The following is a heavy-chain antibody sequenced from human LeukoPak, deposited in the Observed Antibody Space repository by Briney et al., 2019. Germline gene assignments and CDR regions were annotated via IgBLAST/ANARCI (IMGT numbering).Heavy chain of an antibody. D-gene: IGHD3-10*01. CDR1: GDSISSSNCY. Sequence: SETLSLTCTVSGDSISSSNCYWGWIRQPPGRGLEWIGSIYFSGGTYYNASLKSRVTISVDTSKNQFSLKLSSVTAADTAVYYCARQTGSGLFSLPGGQGTLVTVSS. V-gene: IGHV4-39*01. CDR2: IYFSGGT. CDR3: ARQTGSGLFSLP. J-gene: IGHJ4*02.